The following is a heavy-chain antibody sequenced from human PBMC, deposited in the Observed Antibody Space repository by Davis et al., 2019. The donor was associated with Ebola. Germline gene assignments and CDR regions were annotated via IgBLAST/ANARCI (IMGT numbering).Heavy chain of an antibody. CDR1: RFAFSDYW. D-gene: IGHD1-26*01. V-gene: IGHV3-7*03. Sequence: GESLKISCAASRFAFSDYWMSWVRQAPGKGLEWVADIKEDGSEKYYVDSVKGRFTISRDNSKNTLYLQMNGLRVEDTAIYYCAKDTSNIWFDIWGQGTNVTVSS. CDR2: IKEDGSEK. CDR3: AKDTSNIWFDI. J-gene: IGHJ3*02.